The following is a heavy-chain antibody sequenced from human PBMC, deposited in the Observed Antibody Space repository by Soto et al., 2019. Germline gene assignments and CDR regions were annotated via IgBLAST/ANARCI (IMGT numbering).Heavy chain of an antibody. D-gene: IGHD3-10*01. Sequence: SETLSLTCTVSGGSISSYYWSWIRQPPGKGLEWIGYIYYSGSTNYNPSLKSRVTISVDTSKNQFSLKLSSVTAADTAVYYCAIIIGATDSFDIWGQGTMVTVSS. CDR3: AIIIGATDSFDI. CDR1: GGSISSYY. J-gene: IGHJ3*02. V-gene: IGHV4-59*08. CDR2: IYYSGST.